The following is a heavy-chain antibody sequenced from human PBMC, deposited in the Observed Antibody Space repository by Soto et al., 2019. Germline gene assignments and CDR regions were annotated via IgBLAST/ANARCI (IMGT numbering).Heavy chain of an antibody. CDR3: ARTYYSGSGSYYIFDY. CDR2: IDPRDSYS. CDR1: GYSFTSYW. D-gene: IGHD3-10*01. J-gene: IGHJ4*02. V-gene: IGHV5-10-1*01. Sequence: GESLKISCKGSGYSFTSYWITWVRQMPGKGLEWMVRIDPRDSYSSYSPSFQGHVTMSADKSISTAYLQWSRLMASDPAMYYCARTYYSGSGSYYIFDYWGRGTLVTVSS.